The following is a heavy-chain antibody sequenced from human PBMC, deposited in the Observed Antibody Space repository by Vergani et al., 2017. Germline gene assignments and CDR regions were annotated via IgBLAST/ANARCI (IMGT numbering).Heavy chain of an antibody. CDR2: ISSSTSTI. CDR3: ARSLESRKAHVDWFDP. D-gene: IGHD5-24*01. Sequence: EVQLVESGGGLVQPGGSLRLSCAASGFTFSSYSMNWVRQAPGKGLEWVSYISSSTSTIYYADSVKGRFTISRDNAKNSLYLQMNSLRAEDTAVYYCARSLESRKAHVDWFDPWGQGTLVTVSS. J-gene: IGHJ5*02. V-gene: IGHV3-48*01. CDR1: GFTFSSYS.